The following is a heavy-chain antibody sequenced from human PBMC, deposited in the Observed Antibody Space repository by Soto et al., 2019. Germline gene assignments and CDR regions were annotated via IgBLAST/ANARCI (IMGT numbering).Heavy chain of an antibody. CDR1: GFTFSSYG. D-gene: IGHD2-2*01. Sequence: GGSLRLSCAASGFTFSSYGMHWVRQAPGKGLEWVAVIWYDGSNKYYADSVKGRFTISRDNSKNTLYLQMNSLRAEDTAVYYCAREESYCSSTSCYFGYWGQGTLVTVSS. CDR3: AREESYCSSTSCYFGY. J-gene: IGHJ4*02. CDR2: IWYDGSNK. V-gene: IGHV3-33*01.